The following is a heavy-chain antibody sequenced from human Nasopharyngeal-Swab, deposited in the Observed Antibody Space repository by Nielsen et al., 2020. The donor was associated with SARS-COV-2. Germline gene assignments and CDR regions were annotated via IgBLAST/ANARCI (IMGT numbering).Heavy chain of an antibody. CDR2: ISGSGGST. CDR3: AKLDRRGSGSYPDY. CDR1: GFTFSGYA. J-gene: IGHJ4*02. D-gene: IGHD3-10*01. Sequence: GESLKISCAASGFTFSGYAMSWVRQAPGKGLEWVSAISGSGGSTYYADSVKGRFTISRDNSKNTLYLQMNSLRAEDTAVYYCAKLDRRGSGSYPDYWGQGTLVTVSS. V-gene: IGHV3-23*01.